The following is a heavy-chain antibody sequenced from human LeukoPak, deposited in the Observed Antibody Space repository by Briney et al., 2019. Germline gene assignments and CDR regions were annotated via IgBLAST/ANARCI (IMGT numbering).Heavy chain of an antibody. J-gene: IGHJ4*02. CDR1: GYNFTGYY. V-gene: IGHV1-2*02. D-gene: IGHD1-26*01. Sequence: ASVKVSCKASGYNFTGYYMHWVRQDPGQGLEWMGWINPNSGGTNYAQKFQGRVTMTRDTSISTAYMELSRLRSDDTAVYYCARVRVDGSYLYWGQGTLVTVSS. CDR3: ARVRVDGSYLY. CDR2: INPNSGGT.